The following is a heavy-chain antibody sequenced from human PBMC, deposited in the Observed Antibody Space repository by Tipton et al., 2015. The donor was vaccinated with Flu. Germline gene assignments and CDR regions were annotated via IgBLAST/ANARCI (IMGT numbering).Heavy chain of an antibody. J-gene: IGHJ4*02. Sequence: VQLVQSGGGLVQPGGSLRLSCAASGFTFSDYWMTWVRQAPGKGLEWVANIKQDGSEKYYVDSVKGRFTISRDNAKNSLYLQMNSLRAEDTAVYYCAREIYGSGSHWGQGTLVTVSS. D-gene: IGHD3-10*01. V-gene: IGHV3-7*01. CDR2: IKQDGSEK. CDR3: AREIYGSGSH. CDR1: GFTFSDYW.